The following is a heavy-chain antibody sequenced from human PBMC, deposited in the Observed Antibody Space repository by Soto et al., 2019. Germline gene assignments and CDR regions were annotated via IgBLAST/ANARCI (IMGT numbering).Heavy chain of an antibody. V-gene: IGHV1-46*01. D-gene: IGHD3-16*01. J-gene: IGHJ4*02. CDR1: GYTVTTHH. CDR3: ARVAYQSLDN. CDR2: INPNDGGT. Sequence: QVQLVQSGAEVKKPGASVKVSCKASGYTVTTHHMHWVRQAPGQGLEWMGIINPNDGGTLYAQQFQGRVTMSSDTSTNTVYVELSSLTSEDTAVYYCARVAYQSLDNWGQGTLVTVSS.